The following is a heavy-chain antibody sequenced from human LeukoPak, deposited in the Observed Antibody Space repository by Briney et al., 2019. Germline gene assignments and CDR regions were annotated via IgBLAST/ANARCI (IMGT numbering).Heavy chain of an antibody. Sequence: SETLSLTCTVSGDPISSSRYYWSWIRQPPGQGLEWLAYIHYTGSTNYNHYLKSRVTISEDTSKNQFSLKLSSVTAADTAVYYCARYNFDSSGYYRRWFDPWGQGTLVTVSS. V-gene: IGHV4-61*05. D-gene: IGHD3-22*01. CDR2: IHYTGST. J-gene: IGHJ5*02. CDR1: GDPISSSRYY. CDR3: ARYNFDSSGYYRRWFDP.